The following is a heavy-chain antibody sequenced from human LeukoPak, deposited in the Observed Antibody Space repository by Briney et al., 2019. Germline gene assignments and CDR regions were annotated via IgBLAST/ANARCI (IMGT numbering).Heavy chain of an antibody. CDR1: GGSISSTSYY. CDR2: IYYSGRT. J-gene: IGHJ6*03. V-gene: IGHV4-39*07. D-gene: IGHD3-22*01. CDR3: ARGGYYDSSGYYDTNTYYYYYMDV. Sequence: PSETLSLTCTVSGGSISSTSYYWGWIRQPPGKGLEWIGSIYYSGRTYYNPSLKSRVTISVDTSKNQFSLKLSSVTAADTAVYYCARGGYYDSSGYYDTNTYYYYYMDVWGKGTTVTVSS.